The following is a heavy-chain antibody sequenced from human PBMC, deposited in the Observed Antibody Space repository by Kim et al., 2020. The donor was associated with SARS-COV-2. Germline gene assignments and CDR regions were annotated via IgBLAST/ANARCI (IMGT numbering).Heavy chain of an antibody. CDR1: GFTFSSYG. V-gene: IGHV3-33*05. D-gene: IGHD2-15*01. CDR3: ARDGYCSGGSCYGSVYFDY. Sequence: GGSLRLSCAAPGFTFSSYGMHWVRQAPGKGLEWVAVISYDGSNKYYADSVKGRFTISRDNSKNTLYLQMNSLRAEDTAVYYCARDGYCSGGSCYGSVYFDYWGQGTLVTVSS. J-gene: IGHJ4*02. CDR2: ISYDGSNK.